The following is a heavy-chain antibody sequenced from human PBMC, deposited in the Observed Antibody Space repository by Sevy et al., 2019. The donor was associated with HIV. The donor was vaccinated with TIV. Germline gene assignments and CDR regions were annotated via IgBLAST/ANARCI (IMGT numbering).Heavy chain of an antibody. J-gene: IGHJ4*02. D-gene: IGHD3-3*01. CDR1: GYIFSGYY. V-gene: IGHV1-2*02. CDR2: INPESGDT. CDR3: ARGPLVSYYDFWKRAPDY. Sequence: ASVKVSCKASGYIFSGYYFYWVRQAPGQGLELMGWINPESGDTNYARKFQGRVTMTSDTSVTTAYMTLSRLKSNETALYYCARGPLVSYYDFWKRAPDYWGQGTLVTVSS.